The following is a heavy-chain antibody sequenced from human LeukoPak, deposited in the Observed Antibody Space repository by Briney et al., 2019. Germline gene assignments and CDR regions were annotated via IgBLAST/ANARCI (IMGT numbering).Heavy chain of an antibody. V-gene: IGHV3-23*01. CDR1: GFTLSSYA. CDR3: AKALSNWNPARWFDP. D-gene: IGHD1-20*01. CDR2: ISGSGGST. Sequence: GGPLGLSCPASGFTLSSYAMSWFGQAPGKGLEWVSAISGSGGSTYYADSVKGRFTISRDNSKNTLYLQMNSLRAEDTAVYYCAKALSNWNPARWFDPWGQGTLVTVSS. J-gene: IGHJ5*02.